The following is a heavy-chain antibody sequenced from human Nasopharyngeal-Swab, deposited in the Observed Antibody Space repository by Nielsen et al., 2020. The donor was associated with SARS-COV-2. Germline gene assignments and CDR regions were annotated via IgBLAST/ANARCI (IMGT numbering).Heavy chain of an antibody. D-gene: IGHD3-22*01. J-gene: IGHJ2*01. CDR3: ARGWNYYDSSGYYRGYFDL. Sequence: VRQAPGKGLVWVSRINSDGSSTSYADSVKGRFTISRDNAKNTLYLQMNSLRAADTAVYYCARGWNYYDSSGYYRGYFDLWGRGTLVTVSS. CDR2: INSDGSST. V-gene: IGHV3-74*01.